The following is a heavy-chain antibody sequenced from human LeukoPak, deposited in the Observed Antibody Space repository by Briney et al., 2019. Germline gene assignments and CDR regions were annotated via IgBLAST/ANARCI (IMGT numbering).Heavy chain of an antibody. CDR2: ISAYNGNT. V-gene: IGHV1-18*01. CDR1: GYTFTSYG. D-gene: IGHD4-23*01. CDR3: ARELTDSGNTPWGY. Sequence: ASVKVSCKASGYTFTSYGISWVRQAPGQGLEWMGWISAYNGNTDYAQKLQGRVTMTTDTSTSTAYMELRSLRSDDTAVYYCARELTDSGNTPWGYWGQGTLVTVSS. J-gene: IGHJ4*02.